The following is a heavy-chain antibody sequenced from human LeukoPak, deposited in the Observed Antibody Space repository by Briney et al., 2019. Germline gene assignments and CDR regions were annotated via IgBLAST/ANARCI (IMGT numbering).Heavy chain of an antibody. CDR2: INPNSGGT. V-gene: IGHV1-2*04. D-gene: IGHD6-13*01. J-gene: IGHJ4*02. CDR3: ARDLGSSWYFDY. Sequence: GASVTVSCTTSGYTFTDYFIHWARQAPGQGLEWMGWINPNSGGTNYAQKFQGWVTMTRDTSISTAYMELSRLRSDDTAVYYCARDLGSSWYFDYWGQGTLVTVSS. CDR1: GYTFTDYF.